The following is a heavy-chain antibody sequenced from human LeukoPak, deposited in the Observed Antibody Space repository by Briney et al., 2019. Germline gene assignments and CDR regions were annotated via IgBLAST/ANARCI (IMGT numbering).Heavy chain of an antibody. Sequence: PGGSLRLSCAASGFTFRSYAMSWVRQAPGKGLEWVSAISKDADATYYAGSAKGRFTISRDNSKDTLSLQMNSLRAEDTAVYYCAKESPYCHGTDCRIYYFDSWGQGILVTVSS. CDR3: AKESPYCHGTDCRIYYFDS. D-gene: IGHD2-21*02. CDR1: GFTFRSYA. CDR2: ISKDADAT. J-gene: IGHJ4*02. V-gene: IGHV3-23*01.